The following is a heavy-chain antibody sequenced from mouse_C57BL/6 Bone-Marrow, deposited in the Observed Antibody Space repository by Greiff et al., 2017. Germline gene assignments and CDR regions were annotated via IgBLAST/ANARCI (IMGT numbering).Heavy chain of an antibody. J-gene: IGHJ1*03. V-gene: IGHV14-4*01. CDR1: GFNIKDDY. CDR3: TYYGSRYFDF. D-gene: IGHD1-1*01. Sequence: VQLQQSGAELVRPGASVKLSCTASGFNIKDDYMHWVKQRPDQGLEWIGWIDPENGDTEYASKFQGKATITADTSSNTAYLQLSSLTSEDTAVYYCTYYGSRYFDFWGTGTTVTVAS. CDR2: IDPENGDT.